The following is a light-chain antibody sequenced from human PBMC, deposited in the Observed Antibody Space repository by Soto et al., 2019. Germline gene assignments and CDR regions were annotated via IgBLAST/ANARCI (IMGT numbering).Light chain of an antibody. V-gene: IGKV3-15*01. CDR3: HQHNNWPST. J-gene: IGKJ4*01. Sequence: EIVMTQSPATLSVSPGERATLSCRASQSVSFNLVWYQHKPGQPPRLLMYDTSKRAAGILARFTGSGSGTDFTLTIDNLQSEDFAFYYCHQHNNWPSTFGGGTKVE. CDR2: DTS. CDR1: QSVSFN.